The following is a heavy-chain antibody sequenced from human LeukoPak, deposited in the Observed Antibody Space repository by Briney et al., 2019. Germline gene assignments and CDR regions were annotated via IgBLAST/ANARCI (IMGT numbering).Heavy chain of an antibody. CDR1: GGSVSSYY. D-gene: IGHD3-9*01. CDR3: ARAPAYYDILTGYYSPYYYGMDV. Sequence: SETLSLTCTVSGGSVSSYYWSWIRQPPGEGLEWIGYIYYSGSTNYNPSLKSRVTISVDTSKNQLSLKLSSVTAADTAVYYCARAPAYYDILTGYYSPYYYGMDVWGQGTTVTVSS. V-gene: IGHV4-59*02. J-gene: IGHJ6*02. CDR2: IYYSGST.